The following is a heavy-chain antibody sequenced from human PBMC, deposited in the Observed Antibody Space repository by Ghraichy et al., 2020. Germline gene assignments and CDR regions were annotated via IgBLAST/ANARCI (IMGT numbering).Heavy chain of an antibody. J-gene: IGHJ1*01. CDR3: ARFEYGSSSENFLH. D-gene: IGHD6-6*01. CDR1: GGSISSSSYY. Sequence: SETLSLTCTVSGGSISSSSYYWGWIRQPPGKGLEWIGSIYYSGSTYYNPSLKSRGTISVDTSKNQFSLKLSPVTAADTAVYYCARFEYGSSSENFLHWGQGTLVTVSS. V-gene: IGHV4-39*01. CDR2: IYYSGST.